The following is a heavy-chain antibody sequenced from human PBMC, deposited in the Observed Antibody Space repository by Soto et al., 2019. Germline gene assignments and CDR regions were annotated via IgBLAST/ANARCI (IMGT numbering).Heavy chain of an antibody. V-gene: IGHV1-2*04. CDR1: GYTFTGYY. CDR2: INPNSGGT. J-gene: IGHJ3*02. D-gene: IGHD3-22*01. CDR3: ARVGGVVVNHDAFDI. Sequence: ASVKVSCKASGYTFTGYYMHWVRQAPGQGLEWTGWINPNSGGTNYAQKFQGWVTMTRDTSISTAYMELSRLRSDDTAVYYCARVGGVVVNHDAFDIWGQGTMVTVSS.